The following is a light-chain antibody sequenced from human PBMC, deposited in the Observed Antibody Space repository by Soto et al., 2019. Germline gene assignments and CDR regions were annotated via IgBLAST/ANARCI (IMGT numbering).Light chain of an antibody. Sequence: QPVLTQSPSASASLGASVKLTCTLSSGYSSYAIAWHQQQPEKGPRYLMKVNSDGSHNKGDGIPDRFSGSSSGAERYLTISSLQSEDEADYYCQTWGTGSVVFGGRTKLTVL. CDR3: QTWGTGSVV. CDR1: SGYSSYA. CDR2: VNSDGSH. J-gene: IGLJ2*01. V-gene: IGLV4-69*01.